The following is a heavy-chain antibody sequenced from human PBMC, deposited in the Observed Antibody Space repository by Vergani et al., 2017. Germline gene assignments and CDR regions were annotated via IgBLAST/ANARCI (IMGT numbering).Heavy chain of an antibody. CDR1: GITFWKFG. J-gene: IGHJ3*01. CDR3: TKGSVYYHDSAGHGYDPYTGFDL. Sequence: EVDLVYSGGVLAQPGGSLRLSCEASGITFWKFGMHWVRQGPGKGLEWVSGISWNSGGVDDADSVRGRFTISRANAKNSLFLEMKRLRFEDTAVYFCTKGSVYYHDSAGHGYDPYTGFDLWGQGTLVTVSS. CDR2: ISWNSGGV. D-gene: IGHD5-12*01. V-gene: IGHV3-9*01.